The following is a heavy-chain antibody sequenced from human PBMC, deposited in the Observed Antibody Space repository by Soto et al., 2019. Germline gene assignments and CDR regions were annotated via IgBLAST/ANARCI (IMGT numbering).Heavy chain of an antibody. CDR2: ISYDGSNK. CDR1: GFTFSSYA. D-gene: IGHD6-19*01. V-gene: IGHV3-30*01. CDR3: ARVDGSGWWNFDY. Sequence: QVKLVESRGGVVQPGRSLRLSCAASGFTFSSYAMHWVRQAPGKGLEWVAVISYDGSNKYYADSVKGRFTISRDNSKNTLYLQMNSLRAEDTAVYYCARVDGSGWWNFDYWGQGTLVTVSS. J-gene: IGHJ4*02.